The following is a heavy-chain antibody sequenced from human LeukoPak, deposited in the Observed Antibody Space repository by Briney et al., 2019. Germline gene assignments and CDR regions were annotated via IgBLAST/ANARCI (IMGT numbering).Heavy chain of an antibody. J-gene: IGHJ4*02. CDR3: ARDNPYCSGGSCYADY. CDR1: GFTFSSYA. V-gene: IGHV3-30-3*01. D-gene: IGHD2-15*01. Sequence: PGRSLRLSCAASGFTFSSYAMHWVRQAPGKGLEWVAVISYDGSNKYYADSVKGRFTISRDNSKNTLYLQMNSLRAEDTAVYYCARDNPYCSGGSCYADYWGQGTLVTVSS. CDR2: ISYDGSNK.